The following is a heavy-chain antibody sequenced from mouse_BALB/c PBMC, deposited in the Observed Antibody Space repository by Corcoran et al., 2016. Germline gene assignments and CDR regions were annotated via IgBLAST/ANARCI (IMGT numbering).Heavy chain of an antibody. V-gene: IGHV9-3-1*01. J-gene: IGHJ2*01. CDR1: GYTFTNYG. D-gene: IGHD2-2*01. CDR3: ARDGYDPGY. CDR2: INSYTGEP. Sequence: QIQLVQSGPELKKPGETVKISCKASGYTFTNYGMNWVKQAPGKGLKWMGWINSYTGEPTYADDFKGRFAFSLETSASTAYLQINNLKNEDTATYFCARDGYDPGYWGQGTTLTVSS.